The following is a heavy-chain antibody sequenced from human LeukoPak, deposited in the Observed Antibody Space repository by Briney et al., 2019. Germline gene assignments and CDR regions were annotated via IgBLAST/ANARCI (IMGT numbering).Heavy chain of an antibody. J-gene: IGHJ4*02. CDR3: AKGWIDYFDY. Sequence: GGSLRLSCAASGFTFSSYAMSWVRQAPGKGLEWASGISGSGGGTHYADSVKGRFTISRDNSKNTLDLQMNSLIAEDTAVYYCAKGWIDYFDYWGQETLVTVSS. V-gene: IGHV3-23*01. D-gene: IGHD2-2*03. CDR1: GFTFSSYA. CDR2: ISGSGGGT.